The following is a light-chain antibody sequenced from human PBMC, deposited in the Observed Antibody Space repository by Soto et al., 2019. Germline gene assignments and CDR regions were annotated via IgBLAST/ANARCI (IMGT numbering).Light chain of an antibody. V-gene: IGKV3-15*01. CDR1: QSVSSN. CDR3: QQYNEWPRA. CDR2: GAS. Sequence: EIVMTQSPATLSVSPGERATLSCRASQSVSSNLAWYQHKPGQAPRLLIYGASTRATGTPARFSGSGSGTEFTLTISSPQSEDFAVYYCQQYNEWPRAFGQGTKVEIK. J-gene: IGKJ1*01.